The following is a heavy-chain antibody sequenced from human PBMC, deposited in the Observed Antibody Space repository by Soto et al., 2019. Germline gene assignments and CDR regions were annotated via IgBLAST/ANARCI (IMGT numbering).Heavy chain of an antibody. CDR3: ARVGGVGAPPGADY. CDR1: GGIFSSYA. J-gene: IGHJ4*02. D-gene: IGHD1-26*01. CDR2: VIPVLGQA. Sequence: VASVKVSCKASGGIFSSYAISWLRQAPGQGLEWMGAVIPVLGQAYYAQALQDRVTITADESTRTAYMELSSLTSEDTAVYFCARVGGVGAPPGADYWGQGTLVTVSS. V-gene: IGHV1-69*13.